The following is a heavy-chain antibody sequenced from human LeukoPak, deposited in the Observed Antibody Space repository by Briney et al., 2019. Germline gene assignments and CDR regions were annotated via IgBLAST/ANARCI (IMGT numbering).Heavy chain of an antibody. V-gene: IGHV3-66*01. D-gene: IGHD3-9*01. CDR2: IYSGGST. Sequence: GGSLRLSCAASGFTFSSHCMNWARQAPGKGLEWVSVIYSGGSTYYADSVKGRFTISRDNSKNTLYLQMNSLRAEDTAVYYCASSSLRYFDLWGQGTLVTVSS. CDR1: GFTFSSHC. CDR3: ASSSLRYFDL. J-gene: IGHJ4*02.